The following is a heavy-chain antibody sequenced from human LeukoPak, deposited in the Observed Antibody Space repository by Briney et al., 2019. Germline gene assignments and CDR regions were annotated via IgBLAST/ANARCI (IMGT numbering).Heavy chain of an antibody. V-gene: IGHV3-43*01. CDR3: AKDYTVRGGGYGYGYYYYYYGMDV. J-gene: IGHJ6*02. Sequence: GGSLRLSCAASGFTFGDYTMHWVRQAPGKGLEWVSFIIWGGGNTYYADSVKGRFTISRDNSKNSLYLQMNSLRTEDTALYYCAKDYTVRGGGYGYGYYYYYYGMDVWGQGTKVTVSS. CDR2: IIWGGGNT. D-gene: IGHD5-18*01. CDR1: GFTFGDYT.